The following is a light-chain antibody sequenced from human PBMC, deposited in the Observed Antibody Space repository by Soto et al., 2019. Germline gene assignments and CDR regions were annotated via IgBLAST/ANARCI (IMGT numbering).Light chain of an antibody. J-gene: IGKJ1*01. Sequence: EIVLTQSPATLSLSPGERATLSCRASQSVSSYLAWYQQKPGQPPRLLIYGASNRATGIPDRFSGSGSGTDFTLTISRLEPEDFAVYYCQQYGSSGTFGQGTKVDI. CDR3: QQYGSSGT. CDR1: QSVSSY. V-gene: IGKV3-20*01. CDR2: GAS.